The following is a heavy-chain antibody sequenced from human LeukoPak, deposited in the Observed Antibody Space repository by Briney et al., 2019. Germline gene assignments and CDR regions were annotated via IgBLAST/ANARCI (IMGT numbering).Heavy chain of an antibody. Sequence: PGGSLRLSCAASGFTFSSYSMNWVRQAPGKGLEWVSYISSSGSSISYADSVKGRFTIPRDNAKNSLYLQMNSLRDEDTAVYYCARRRAWDTAMVDFDYWGQGTLVTVSS. CDR2: ISSSGSSI. J-gene: IGHJ4*02. CDR1: GFTFSSYS. D-gene: IGHD5-18*01. CDR3: ARRRAWDTAMVDFDY. V-gene: IGHV3-48*02.